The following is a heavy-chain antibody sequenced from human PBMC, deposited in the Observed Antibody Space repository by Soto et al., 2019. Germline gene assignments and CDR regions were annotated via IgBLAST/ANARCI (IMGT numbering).Heavy chain of an antibody. J-gene: IGHJ4*02. Sequence: QVQLVQSGAEVKKPGASVKVSCKASGYTFTSYGISWVRQAPGQGLEWMGWISAYNGNTNYAQKLQGRVTMTPDTSTRTAHMERRSLRSDDTAVYYWERDKGDGSGSYYGYWGQGTLVTVSS. CDR1: GYTFTSYG. V-gene: IGHV1-18*01. CDR2: ISAYNGNT. CDR3: ERDKGDGSGSYYGY. D-gene: IGHD3-10*01.